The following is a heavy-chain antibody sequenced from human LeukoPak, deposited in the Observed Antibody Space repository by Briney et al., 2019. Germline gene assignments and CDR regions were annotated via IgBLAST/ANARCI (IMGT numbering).Heavy chain of an antibody. J-gene: IGHJ3*02. Sequence: SETLSLTCTVSGGSISSSSYYWGWIRQPPGKGLEWFGCIYYSGSTYYNPSLKSRVTISVDTSKNQFSLKLSSVTAADTAVYYCARDTSFQGVPRMVRGVISIWGQGTMVTVSS. CDR1: GGSISSSSYY. CDR3: ARDTSFQGVPRMVRGVISI. V-gene: IGHV4-39*07. CDR2: IYYSGST. D-gene: IGHD3-10*01.